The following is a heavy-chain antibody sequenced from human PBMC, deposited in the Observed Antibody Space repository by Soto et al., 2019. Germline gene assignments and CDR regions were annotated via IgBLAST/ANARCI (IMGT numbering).Heavy chain of an antibody. CDR3: ARGAIGYCSGGSCYARPMTIDI. CDR2: INHSGST. J-gene: IGHJ3*02. D-gene: IGHD2-15*01. CDR1: GGSFSGYY. Sequence: QVQLQQWGAGLLKPSETLSLTCAVYGGSFSGYYWSWIRQPPGKGLEWIGEINHSGSTNYNPSLKSRVTVSVDTSKNQFSLKLSSVTAADTAVYYCARGAIGYCSGGSCYARPMTIDIWGQGTMVTVSS. V-gene: IGHV4-34*01.